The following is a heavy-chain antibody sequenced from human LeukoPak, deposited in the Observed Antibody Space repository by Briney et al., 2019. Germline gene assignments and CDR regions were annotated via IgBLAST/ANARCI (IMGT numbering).Heavy chain of an antibody. CDR3: ARTAYCSGGSCYWGYYYYYMDA. CDR2: IYYSGST. V-gene: IGHV4-59*01. CDR1: GGSISSYY. Sequence: SETLSLTCTVSGGSISSYYWSWIRQPPGKGLEWIGYIYYSGSTNYNPSLKSRVTISVDTSKNQFSLKLSSVTAADTAVYYCARTAYCSGGSCYWGYYYYYMDAWGKGTTVTVSS. J-gene: IGHJ6*03. D-gene: IGHD2-15*01.